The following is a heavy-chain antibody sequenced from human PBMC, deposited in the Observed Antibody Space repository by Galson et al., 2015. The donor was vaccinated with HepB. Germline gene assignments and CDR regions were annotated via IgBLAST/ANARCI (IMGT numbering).Heavy chain of an antibody. CDR2: ISTHNGNT. D-gene: IGHD7-27*01. CDR1: GYTFTTYR. V-gene: IGHV1-18*01. Sequence: SVKVSCKAFGYTFTTYRIHWVRQAPGQGLKWMGRISTHNGNTNYAQNLQGRVTMTTDTSTKTAYMELRSLRSDDTAVYYCARELTGDAFDNWGQGTMVSVAS. J-gene: IGHJ3*02. CDR3: ARELTGDAFDN.